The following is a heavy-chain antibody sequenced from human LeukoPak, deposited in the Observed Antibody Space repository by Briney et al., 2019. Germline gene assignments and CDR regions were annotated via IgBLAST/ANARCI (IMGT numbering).Heavy chain of an antibody. V-gene: IGHV1-2*02. D-gene: IGHD6-19*01. CDR2: SNPNSGGT. J-gene: IGHJ4*02. Sequence: ASVKVSCKASGYTXTGYYMHWVRQAPGQGLEWMGWSNPNSGGTNYAQKFQGRVTMTRDTSISKVYMELSRLRSDDTAVYYCARTRSGWYVGFDCWGRGTLVAVSS. CDR1: GYTXTGYY. CDR3: ARTRSGWYVGFDC.